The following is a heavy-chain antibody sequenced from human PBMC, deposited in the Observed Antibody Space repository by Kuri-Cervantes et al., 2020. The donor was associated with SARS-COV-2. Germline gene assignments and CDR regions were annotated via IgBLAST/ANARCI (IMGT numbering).Heavy chain of an antibody. CDR3: AGRLRFSHSDAFDI. CDR2: IIPIFGTA. J-gene: IGHJ3*02. D-gene: IGHD3-3*01. Sequence: SVKVSCKASGGSFSNYVISWVRQAPGQGLEWMGRIIPIFGTANYAQKFQGRVTITADESTSTAYMELSSLRSEDTAVYYCAGRLRFSHSDAFDIWGQGTMVTVSS. CDR1: GGSFSNYV. V-gene: IGHV1-69*13.